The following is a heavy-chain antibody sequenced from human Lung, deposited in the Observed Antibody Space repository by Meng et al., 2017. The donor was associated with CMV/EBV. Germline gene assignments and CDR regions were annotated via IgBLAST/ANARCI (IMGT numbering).Heavy chain of an antibody. CDR1: GFSFSTYD. D-gene: IGHD3-9*01. CDR2: ISADSTFV. Sequence: CAASGFSFSTYDMNWVRQVPGKGLEWVSSISADSTFVYYADSVKGRFTISRDNAKKSLYLQMNSLRAEDTAVYYCARETDDILTGYFDWGQGTLVTVSS. V-gene: IGHV3-21*01. J-gene: IGHJ4*02. CDR3: ARETDDILTGYFD.